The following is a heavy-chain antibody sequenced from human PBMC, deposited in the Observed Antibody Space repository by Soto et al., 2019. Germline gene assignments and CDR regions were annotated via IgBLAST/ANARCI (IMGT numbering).Heavy chain of an antibody. Sequence: EVQLLESGGGLVQPGGSLRLSCAASGFTFSSYAMSWVRQAPGKGLEWVSGISGGDGNTYYADSVKGRFAMSRDNSRNTVFLQMNSLGVDDAAIYHCADRPFSTLGPLEYWGQGILVTVSS. D-gene: IGHD7-27*01. V-gene: IGHV3-23*01. J-gene: IGHJ4*02. CDR3: ADRPFSTLGPLEY. CDR1: GFTFSSYA. CDR2: ISGGDGNT.